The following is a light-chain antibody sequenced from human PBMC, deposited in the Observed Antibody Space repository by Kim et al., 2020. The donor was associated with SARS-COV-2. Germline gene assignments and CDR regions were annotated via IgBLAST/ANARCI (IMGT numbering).Light chain of an antibody. Sequence: VTVSDTRGSSNVWSGYDVHWYQQLPGTAPKRLIYGNSNRPSGVPDRFSGSKSGTSASLAITGLQAEDEADYYCQSYDSSLSGSYVFGTGTKVTVL. CDR2: GNS. CDR3: QSYDSSLSGSYV. J-gene: IGLJ1*01. CDR1: SSNVWSGYD. V-gene: IGLV1-40*01.